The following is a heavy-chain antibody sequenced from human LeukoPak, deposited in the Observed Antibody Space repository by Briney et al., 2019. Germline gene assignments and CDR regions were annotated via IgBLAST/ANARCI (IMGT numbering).Heavy chain of an antibody. Sequence: GGSLRLSCAASGFTFSSYGMHWVRQAPGKGLTWVAFIRYDGSNEYYAESVKGRFTISRDNSKNTLYLQMNSLRAEDAAVYYCASVFRGLCSSNSCYPSLDYWGQGTVVTVSS. CDR2: IRYDGSNE. CDR1: GFTFSSYG. D-gene: IGHD2-2*01. J-gene: IGHJ4*02. V-gene: IGHV3-30*02. CDR3: ASVFRGLCSSNSCYPSLDY.